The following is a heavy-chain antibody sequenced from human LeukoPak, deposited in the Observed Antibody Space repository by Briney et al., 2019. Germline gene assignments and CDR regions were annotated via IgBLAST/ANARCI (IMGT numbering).Heavy chain of an antibody. D-gene: IGHD5-12*01. CDR1: GFTFSSYS. V-gene: IGHV3-21*01. J-gene: IGHJ4*02. Sequence: GGSLRLSCAASGFTFSSYSMNWVRQAPGKGLEWVSSISSSSIYMYYADSVKGRFTISRDNAKNSLYLQMNSLRAEDTAVYYCATDSGYLLRCGDWGQGTLVTVSS. CDR3: ATDSGYLLRCGD. CDR2: ISSSSIYM.